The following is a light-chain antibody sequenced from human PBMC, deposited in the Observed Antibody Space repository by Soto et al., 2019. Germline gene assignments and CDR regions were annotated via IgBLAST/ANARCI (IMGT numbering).Light chain of an antibody. CDR3: QQYNSYPIA. CDR2: KAS. CDR1: QSISSW. V-gene: IGKV1-5*03. Sequence: DIPMTQSPSTLPAPVGDRVTITCRASQSISSWLAWYQQKPGKAPKLLIYKASSLESGVPPRFSASGSGTEFTLTISSLQTDEFASDYCQQYNSYPIAVGQGTRLEMK. J-gene: IGKJ5*01.